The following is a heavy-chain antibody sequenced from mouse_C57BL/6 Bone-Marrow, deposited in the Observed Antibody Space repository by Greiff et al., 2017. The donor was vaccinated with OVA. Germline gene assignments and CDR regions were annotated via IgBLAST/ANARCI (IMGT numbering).Heavy chain of an antibody. CDR1: GFNIKDDY. V-gene: IGHV14-4*01. J-gene: IGHJ2*01. CDR2: IDPENGDT. Sequence: EVKLMESGAELVRPGASVKLSCTASGFNIKDDYMHWVKQRPEQGLERIGWIDPENGDTEYASKFQGKATITADTSSNTAYLQLSSLTSEDTAVYYCTKGYDDYWGQGTTLTVSS. D-gene: IGHD3-1*01. CDR3: TKGYDDY.